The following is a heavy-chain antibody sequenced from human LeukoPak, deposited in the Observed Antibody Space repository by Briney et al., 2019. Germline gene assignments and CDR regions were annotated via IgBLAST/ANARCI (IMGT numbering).Heavy chain of an antibody. CDR1: GCSISSGGYY. CDR2: IYYSGST. V-gene: IGHV4-31*03. CDR3: PRGQDPGYSYGPFPPPGTYGMDV. D-gene: IGHD5-18*01. J-gene: IGHJ6*02. Sequence: SQTLSLTCTVSGCSISSGGYYWSWIRQHPGKGLEWIGYIYYSGSTYYNPSLKSRVTISVDTSKNQFSLKLSSVTAADTAEYHWPRGQDPGYSYGPFPPPGTYGMDVWGQGTTVTVSS.